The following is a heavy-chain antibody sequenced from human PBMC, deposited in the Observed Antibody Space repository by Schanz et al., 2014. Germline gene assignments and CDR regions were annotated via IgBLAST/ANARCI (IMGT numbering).Heavy chain of an antibody. CDR2: IIPILGIA. V-gene: IGHV1-69*02. CDR1: GGTFSSYT. J-gene: IGHJ3*02. D-gene: IGHD2-15*01. Sequence: QVQLVQSEAEVKKPGSSVKVSCKASGGTFSSYTISWVRQAPGQGLEWMGRIIPILGIANYAQNFQDRVRITADKSTSTAYMELTSLRSEDTAVYYCARGGGPEDVFDIWGQGTILTVSS. CDR3: ARGGGPEDVFDI.